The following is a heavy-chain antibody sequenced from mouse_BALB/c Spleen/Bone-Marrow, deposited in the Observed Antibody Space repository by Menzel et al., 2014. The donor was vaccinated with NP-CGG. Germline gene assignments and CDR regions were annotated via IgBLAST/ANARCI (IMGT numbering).Heavy chain of an antibody. CDR2: ISSGSSTV. CDR1: GFTFSSFG. V-gene: IGHV5-17*02. J-gene: IGHJ2*01. Sequence: EVKLMESGGGLVQPEGSRKLSCAASGFTFSSFGMHWVRQAPEKGLEWVAYISSGSSTVYYADKVMGRFTISRDNPKNTLFLQMTSLRSEDTAMYYCARSGSSSGYFDYWGQGTTLTVSS. D-gene: IGHD1-1*01. CDR3: ARSGSSSGYFDY.